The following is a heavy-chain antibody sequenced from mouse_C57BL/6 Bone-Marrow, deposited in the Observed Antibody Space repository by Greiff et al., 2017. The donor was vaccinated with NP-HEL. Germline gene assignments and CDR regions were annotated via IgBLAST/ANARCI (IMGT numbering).Heavy chain of an antibody. Sequence: EVKLVESGEGLVKPGGSLKLSCAASGFTFSSYAMSWVRQTPEKRLEWVAYISSGGDYIYYADTVKGRFTISRDNARNTLYLQMSSLKSEDTAMYYCTRGWSNFFYAMEYWCQGTSVTVSS. V-gene: IGHV5-9-1*02. CDR2: ISSGGDYI. CDR3: TRGWSNFFYAMEY. D-gene: IGHD2-5*01. J-gene: IGHJ4*01. CDR1: GFTFSSYA.